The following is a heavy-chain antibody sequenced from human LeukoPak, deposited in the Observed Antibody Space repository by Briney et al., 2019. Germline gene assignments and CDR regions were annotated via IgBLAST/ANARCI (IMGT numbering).Heavy chain of an antibody. CDR3: ARGGRRYFDC. V-gene: IGHV1-18*01. Sequence: ASVKVSCKASGYTFTSYGITWVRQAPGQGLEWMGWITGYNGDTKYAQNLQGRVTMTTDTSTSTAYMELGSLRSDDTAVYYCARGGRRYFDCWGQGTLVTVSS. J-gene: IGHJ4*02. CDR1: GYTFTSYG. D-gene: IGHD1-14*01. CDR2: ITGYNGDT.